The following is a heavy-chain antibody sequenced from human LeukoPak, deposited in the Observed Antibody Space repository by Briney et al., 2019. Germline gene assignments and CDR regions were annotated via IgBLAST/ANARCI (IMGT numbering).Heavy chain of an antibody. V-gene: IGHV4-38-2*02. J-gene: IGHJ4*02. Sequence: SETLSLTCTVSSYSISSGYYWGWIRQPPGKGLEWIGSIYYSGSTYYNPSLKSRVTISVDTSKNQFSLKLSSVTAADTAVYYCARLPPYWGDPFDYWGQGTLVTVSS. CDR2: IYYSGST. CDR1: SYSISSGYY. CDR3: ARLPPYWGDPFDY. D-gene: IGHD7-27*01.